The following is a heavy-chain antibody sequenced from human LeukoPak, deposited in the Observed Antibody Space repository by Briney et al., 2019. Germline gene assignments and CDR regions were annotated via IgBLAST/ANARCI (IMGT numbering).Heavy chain of an antibody. CDR1: ATISSSTYY. Sequence: PSETLSLTCTVSATISSSTYYWGWIRQPPGKGLEWIGSIYSDGNTYYNPSLKSRVTISVDTSKNQFSLKLSSVTAADTAVYYCARLTAGTVDYWGRGTLVTVSS. CDR3: ARLTAGTVDY. D-gene: IGHD1-1*01. V-gene: IGHV4-39*01. CDR2: IYSDGNT. J-gene: IGHJ4*02.